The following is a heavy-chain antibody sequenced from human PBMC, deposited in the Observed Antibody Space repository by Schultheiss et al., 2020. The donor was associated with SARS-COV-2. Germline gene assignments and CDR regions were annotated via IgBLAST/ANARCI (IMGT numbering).Heavy chain of an antibody. CDR3: ARDRRFDY. CDR1: GGSFSGYY. V-gene: IGHV4-34*01. J-gene: IGHJ4*02. CDR2: INHSGST. Sequence: SETLSLTCAVYGGSFSGYYWSWIRQPPGKGLEWIGEINHSGSTNYNPSLKSRVTISVDTSKNQFSLKLSSVTAGDTAVYYCARDRRFDYWGQGTLVTVSS.